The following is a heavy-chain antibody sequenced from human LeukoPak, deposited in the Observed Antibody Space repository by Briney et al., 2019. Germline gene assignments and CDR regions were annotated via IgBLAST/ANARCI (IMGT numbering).Heavy chain of an antibody. CDR2: VNTDGSET. J-gene: IGHJ4*02. Sequence: PGGSLRLSCAASGFTFSTYWMHWVRQAPGKGPVWVSRVNTDGSETYGDSMKGRFTISRDNAKNTLYLQMNSLRAEDTAVYYCVREYSSSSGRVFDYWGQGTLVTVSS. V-gene: IGHV3-74*01. CDR3: VREYSSSSGRVFDY. D-gene: IGHD6-6*01. CDR1: GFTFSTYW.